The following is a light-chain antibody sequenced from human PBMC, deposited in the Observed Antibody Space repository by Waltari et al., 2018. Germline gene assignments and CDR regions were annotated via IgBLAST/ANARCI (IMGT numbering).Light chain of an antibody. CDR1: SSDVGSYNL. J-gene: IGLJ3*02. CDR3: CSYAGSSAPRV. CDR2: EGS. V-gene: IGLV2-23*01. Sequence: QSALTQPASVSGSPGQSITISCTGSSSDVGSYNLASWYQQHPGKAPKLMIYEGSKRPSGVSNRFSGSKSNNTASLTISGLQAEDEAHYYCCSYAGSSAPRVFGGGTKLTVL.